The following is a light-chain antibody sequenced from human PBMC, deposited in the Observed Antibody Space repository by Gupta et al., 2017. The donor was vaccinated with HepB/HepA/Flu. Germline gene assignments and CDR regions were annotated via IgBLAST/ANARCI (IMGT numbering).Light chain of an antibody. V-gene: IGKV3-15*01. J-gene: IGKJ4*01. Sequence: TVMTQSPATLSVSPGERATLSCRASQSVGSNLAWYQQRPGQAPRLLIYGASTRGTGIPVRFSGSGSGTXFTLTIXSRQSEDFAIYYCQQEDNWPITFGXGTKVEIK. CDR3: QQEDNWPIT. CDR2: GAS. CDR1: QSVGSN.